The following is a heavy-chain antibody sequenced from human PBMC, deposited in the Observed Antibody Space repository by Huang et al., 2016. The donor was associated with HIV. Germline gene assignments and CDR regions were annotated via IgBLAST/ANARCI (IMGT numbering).Heavy chain of an antibody. CDR1: GGSIRTHY. CDR3: ARDHHDFWRGYRRMYFFDH. V-gene: IGHV4-59*11. Sequence: QVQLQESGPGLVKPSETLSLTCTVSGGSIRTHYWIWLRQPPGKGLEWIGSIDYRGSTNYSPSRKSRVTRLLDTSKNQFSLRVNSVTAADTAMYYCARDHHDFWRGYRRMYFFDHWGQGTLVTVSS. D-gene: IGHD3-3*01. CDR2: IDYRGST. J-gene: IGHJ4*02.